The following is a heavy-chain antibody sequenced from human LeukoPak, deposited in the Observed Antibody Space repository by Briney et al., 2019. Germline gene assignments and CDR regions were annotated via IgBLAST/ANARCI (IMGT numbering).Heavy chain of an antibody. CDR1: GGSISSGSYY. Sequence: SETLSLTCTVSGGSISSGSYYWSWIRQPAGKGLEWIGRIYTSGSTNYNPSLKSRATISVDTSKNQFSLKLSSVTAADTAVYYCARLECSSTSCYLASFDYWGQGTLVTVSS. D-gene: IGHD2-2*01. V-gene: IGHV4-61*02. CDR3: ARLECSSTSCYLASFDY. J-gene: IGHJ4*02. CDR2: IYTSGST.